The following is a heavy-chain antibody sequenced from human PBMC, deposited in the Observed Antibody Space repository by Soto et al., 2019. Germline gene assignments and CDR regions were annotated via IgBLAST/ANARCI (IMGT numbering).Heavy chain of an antibody. CDR1: GYSLNDYH. V-gene: IGHV1-2*06. CDR2: INPNTGAT. CDR3: ARESDFRDYHVLSFYAIDV. Sequence: QVQLVQSGAEVKKPGASVKVSCKASGYSLNDYHIHWVRQAPGQGLEWMGRINPNTGATDYAQNFQGSVTMTRDTSISTAYMELNSLRSDDTAVYYCARESDFRDYHVLSFYAIDVWGHVTTVTVSS. J-gene: IGHJ6*02. D-gene: IGHD4-17*01.